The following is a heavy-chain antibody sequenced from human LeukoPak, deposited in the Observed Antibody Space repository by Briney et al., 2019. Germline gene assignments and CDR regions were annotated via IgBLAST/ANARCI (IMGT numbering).Heavy chain of an antibody. CDR1: GYTFTSYA. V-gene: IGHV1-3*01. D-gene: IGHD3-22*01. J-gene: IGHJ4*02. Sequence: ASVKVSCKASGYTFTSYAMHWVRQAPGQRLEWMGWINAGNGNTKYSQKFQGRDTITRDTSASTAYMELSSLRSEDTAVYYCARDTAYYYDSSGLDYWGQGTLVTVSS. CDR3: ARDTAYYYDSSGLDY. CDR2: INAGNGNT.